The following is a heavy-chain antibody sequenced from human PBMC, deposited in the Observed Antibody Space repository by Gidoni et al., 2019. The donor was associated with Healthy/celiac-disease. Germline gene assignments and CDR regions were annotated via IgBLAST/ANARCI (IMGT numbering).Heavy chain of an antibody. Sequence: QLQLQESGPGLVKPSETLSLTCTVSGGSISSSSYYWGWIRQPPGKGLEWIGSIYYSGSTYYNPSLKSRVTISVDTSKNQFSLKLSSVTAADTAVYYCARHYLRVYAIAEYFQHWGQGTLVTVSS. CDR1: GGSISSSSYY. V-gene: IGHV4-39*01. CDR2: IYYSGST. D-gene: IGHD2-8*01. J-gene: IGHJ1*01. CDR3: ARHYLRVYAIAEYFQH.